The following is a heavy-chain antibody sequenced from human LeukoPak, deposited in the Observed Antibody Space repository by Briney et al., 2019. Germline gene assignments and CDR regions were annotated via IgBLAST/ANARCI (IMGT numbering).Heavy chain of an antibody. D-gene: IGHD3-3*01. CDR1: GYSISSGYY. CDR2: IYHSGST. CDR3: ARRNGYDFWSGYPHLDY. J-gene: IGHJ4*02. Sequence: SETLSLTCAVSGYSISSGYYWGWIRQPPGKGLEWIGSIYHSGSTYYNPSLKSRVTISVDTSKNQFSLKLSSVTAADTAVYYCARRNGYDFWSGYPHLDYWGQGTLVTVSS. V-gene: IGHV4-38-2*01.